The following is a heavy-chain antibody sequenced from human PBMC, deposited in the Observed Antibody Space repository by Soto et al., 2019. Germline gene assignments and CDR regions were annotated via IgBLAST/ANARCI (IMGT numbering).Heavy chain of an antibody. Sequence: SETLSLTCAVSGGFISSGDSSWSWIRQPPGRGLEWIGHIYHGGTTFCNPSLKSRVAISEDRSKNQFSLNLSSVTAADTAMYYCARSQVTVAVPGLWGQGTLVTVSS. CDR2: IYHGGTT. CDR1: GGFISSGDSS. J-gene: IGHJ4*02. CDR3: ARSQVTVAVPGL. V-gene: IGHV4-30-2*01. D-gene: IGHD2-21*02.